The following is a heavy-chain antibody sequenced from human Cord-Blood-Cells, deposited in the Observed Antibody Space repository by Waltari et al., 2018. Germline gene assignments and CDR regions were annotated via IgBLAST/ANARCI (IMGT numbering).Heavy chain of an antibody. CDR1: GYTFTGCY. V-gene: IGHV1-2*02. J-gene: IGHJ4*02. CDR3: ASSGMSMAARSNFDY. D-gene: IGHD6-6*01. Sequence: QVQLVQSGAEVKKAGASVTVSCKASGYTFTGCYMQWVRQAPGQGLEGKGLSNANGCGTTLAQKIQRRGTMTRDTSIKTPSMELTRRRSDDRAVNYWASSGMSMAARSNFDYWGQRTLVTVSS. CDR2: SNANGCGT.